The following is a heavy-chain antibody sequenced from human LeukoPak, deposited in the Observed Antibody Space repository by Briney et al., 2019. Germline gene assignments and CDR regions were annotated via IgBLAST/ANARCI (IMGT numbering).Heavy chain of an antibody. CDR2: IYHSGST. CDR3: ARHDVAKPQLVPFEWFDP. CDR1: GYSISSGYY. Sequence: SETLSLTCAVSGYSISSGYYWGWIRQPPGKGLEWIGSIYHSGSTYYNPSLKSRVTISVDTSKNQFSLKLSSVTAADTAVYYCARHDVAKPQLVPFEWFDPWGQGTLVTVSS. V-gene: IGHV4-38-2*01. J-gene: IGHJ5*02. D-gene: IGHD6-13*01.